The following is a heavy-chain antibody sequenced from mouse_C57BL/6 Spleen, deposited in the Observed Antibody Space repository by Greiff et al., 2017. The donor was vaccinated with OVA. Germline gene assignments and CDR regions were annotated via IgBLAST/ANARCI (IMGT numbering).Heavy chain of an antibody. J-gene: IGHJ3*01. Sequence: EVKLMESGAELVRPGASVKLSCTASGFNIKDDYMHWVKQRPEQGLEWIGWIDPENGDTEYASKFQGKATITADTSSNTAYLQLSSLTSEDTAVYYCTTGYDGSYWGQGTLVTVSA. CDR1: GFNIKDDY. CDR3: TTGYDGSY. CDR2: IDPENGDT. D-gene: IGHD2-3*01. V-gene: IGHV14-4*01.